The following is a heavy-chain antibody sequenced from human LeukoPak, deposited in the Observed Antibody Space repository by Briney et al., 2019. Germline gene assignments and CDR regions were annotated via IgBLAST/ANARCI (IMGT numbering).Heavy chain of an antibody. J-gene: IGHJ1*01. CDR1: GYTFTSYD. V-gene: IGHV1-69*04. CDR3: ASSTMTDGLTQH. D-gene: IGHD3-22*01. CDR2: IIPILGIA. Sequence: ASVKVSCKASGYTFTSYDINLVRQATGQGLEWMGRIIPILGIANYAQKFQGRVTITADKSTSTAYMELRSLRSDDTAVYYCASSTMTDGLTQHWGQGTLVTVSS.